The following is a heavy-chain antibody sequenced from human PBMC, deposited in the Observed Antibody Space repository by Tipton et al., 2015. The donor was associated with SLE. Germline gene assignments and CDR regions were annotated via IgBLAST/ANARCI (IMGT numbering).Heavy chain of an antibody. V-gene: IGHV4-59*08. CDR3: ARQKLRLLSPLDA. CDR1: GGSISGYY. Sequence: LRLSCTVSGGSISGYYWSWIRQPPGKGLEWIGYIYYSGNTKYNPSLRSRGTISVDASMHQFSLELTSVTAADTAVYYCARQKLRLLSPLDAWGQGTTVTVSS. CDR2: IYYSGNT. J-gene: IGHJ6*02. D-gene: IGHD3-10*01.